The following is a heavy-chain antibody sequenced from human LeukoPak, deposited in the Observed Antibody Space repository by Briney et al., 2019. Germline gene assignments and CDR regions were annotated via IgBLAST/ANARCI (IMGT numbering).Heavy chain of an antibody. J-gene: IGHJ4*02. V-gene: IGHV1-69*05. CDR3: GKAKSGYSFDY. Sequence: ASVKVSCKASGGTFSSYAISWVRQAPGQGLEWMGGIIPIFGTANYAQKFQGRVAITTDESTSTAYMELSSLRSEDTAVYSCGKAKSGYSFDYWGQGTLVTVSP. D-gene: IGHD5-18*01. CDR1: GGTFSSYA. CDR2: IIPIFGTA.